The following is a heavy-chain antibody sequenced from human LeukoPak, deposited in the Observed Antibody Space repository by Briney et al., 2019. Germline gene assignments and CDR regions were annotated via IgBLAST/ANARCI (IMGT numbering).Heavy chain of an antibody. V-gene: IGHV3-21*01. Sequence: GGSLRLSCAASGFTFSSYSMNWVRQAPGKGLEWVSSISSSSSYIYYADSVKGRFTISRDNAKNTLYLQMNSLRAEDTAVYYCARHRFGEASHKDYWGQGTLVTVSS. J-gene: IGHJ4*02. CDR3: ARHRFGEASHKDY. D-gene: IGHD3-10*01. CDR2: ISSSSSYI. CDR1: GFTFSSYS.